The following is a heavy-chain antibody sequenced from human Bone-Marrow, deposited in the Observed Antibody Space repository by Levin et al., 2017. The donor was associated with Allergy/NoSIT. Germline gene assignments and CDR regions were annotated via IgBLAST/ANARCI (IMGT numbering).Heavy chain of an antibody. D-gene: IGHD4-11*01. V-gene: IGHV4-59*08. Sequence: SETLSLTCTVSGGSIIPYYWSWIRQSPGRGLEWIGYIYYTGGIAYRPSLPSRVTFSVDTSKNQFSLQLTSVTAADSAVYYCARGTTVRRINWFDSWGQGTLVSVSS. CDR2: IYYTGGI. CDR3: ARGTTVRRINWFDS. CDR1: GGSIIPYY. J-gene: IGHJ5*01.